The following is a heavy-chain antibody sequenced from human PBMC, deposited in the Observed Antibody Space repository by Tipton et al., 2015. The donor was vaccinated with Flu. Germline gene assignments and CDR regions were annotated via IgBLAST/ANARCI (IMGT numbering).Heavy chain of an antibody. CDR3: ARGRSGYDSRSFDQ. CDR2: ISTSGNT. Sequence: GLVKPSETLSLSCDVSGYSITSAYYWGWVRQPAGKALEWIGRISTSGNTNYNPSLKSRVTVSIDTSTNQFSLRVSSVTAADTAVYYCARGRSGYDSRSFDQWGPGTLVTVSS. J-gene: IGHJ4*02. CDR1: GYSITSAYY. V-gene: IGHV4-4*07. D-gene: IGHD5-12*01.